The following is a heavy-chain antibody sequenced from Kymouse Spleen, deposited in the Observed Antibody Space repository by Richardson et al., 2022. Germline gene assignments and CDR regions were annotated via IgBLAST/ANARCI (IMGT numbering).Heavy chain of an antibody. D-gene: IGHD6-6*01. V-gene: IGHV4-39*01. Sequence: QLQLQESGPGLVKPSETLSLTCTVSGGSISSSSYYWGWIRQPPGKGLEWIGSIYYSGSTYYNPSLKSRVTISVDTSKNQFSLKLSSVTAADTAVYYCARQDSSSSWYFDLWGRGTLVTVSS. J-gene: IGHJ2*01. CDR2: IYYSGST. CDR1: GGSISSSSYY. CDR3: ARQDSSSSWYFDL.